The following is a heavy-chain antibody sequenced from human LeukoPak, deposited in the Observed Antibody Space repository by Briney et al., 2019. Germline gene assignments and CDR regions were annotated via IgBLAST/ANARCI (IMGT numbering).Heavy chain of an antibody. J-gene: IGHJ1*01. CDR1: GFTFSSYS. CDR3: AGSSVATSEYFQH. V-gene: IGHV3-66*01. CDR2: IYSGGST. Sequence: PGGSLRLSCAASGFTFSSYSMNWVRQAPGKGLEWVSVIYSGGSTYYADSVKGRFTISGDNSKNTLYLQMNSLRAEDTAVYYCAGSSVATSEYFQHWGQGTLVTVSS. D-gene: IGHD5-12*01.